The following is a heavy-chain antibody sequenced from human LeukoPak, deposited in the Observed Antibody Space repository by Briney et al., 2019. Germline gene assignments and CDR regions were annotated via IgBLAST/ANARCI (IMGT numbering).Heavy chain of an antibody. Sequence: GESLKISCKGSGYSFTSYWIGWVRQMPGKGLEWMGIVYPGDSNTRYSPSFQGQVTISADKSISTAYLQWSSLKASDTAMYYCARLGDTAMVTWAFDIWGQGTMVTVSS. CDR2: VYPGDSNT. V-gene: IGHV5-51*01. CDR3: ARLGDTAMVTWAFDI. D-gene: IGHD5-18*01. J-gene: IGHJ3*02. CDR1: GYSFTSYW.